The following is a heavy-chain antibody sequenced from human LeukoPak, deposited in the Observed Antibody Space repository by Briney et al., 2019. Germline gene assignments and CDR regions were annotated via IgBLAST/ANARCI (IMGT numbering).Heavy chain of an antibody. CDR2: ISGGGGTT. J-gene: IGHJ4*02. V-gene: IGHV3-23*01. D-gene: IGHD4-17*01. CDR3: AKDLVTLTRGPD. CDR1: GFTFSAYA. Sequence: GGSLRLSCAASGFTFSAYAMNWVRQAPGKGLEWVSTISGGGGTTYYADSVKGRFTISRDNSKNTLYLQMNSLRVEDTAVYYCAKDLVTLTRGPDWGQGTLVTVSS.